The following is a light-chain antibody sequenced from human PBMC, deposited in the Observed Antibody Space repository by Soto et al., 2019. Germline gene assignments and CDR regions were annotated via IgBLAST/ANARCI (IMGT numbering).Light chain of an antibody. Sequence: DIVMTQSPDSLPVSLGERATINCGSSQSILYISNNKNYLAWYQQKPGQPPKLLISWASARESGVPDRFSGSGSVTDFTLTISSLQAEDVAVYYCQQCYSTPPTFGQGTRLEIK. CDR2: WAS. J-gene: IGKJ5*01. V-gene: IGKV4-1*01. CDR3: QQCYSTPPT. CDR1: QSILYISNNKNY.